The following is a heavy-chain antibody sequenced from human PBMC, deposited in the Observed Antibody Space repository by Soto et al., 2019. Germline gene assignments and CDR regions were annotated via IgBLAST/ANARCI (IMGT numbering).Heavy chain of an antibody. CDR2: INNAGST. J-gene: IGHJ6*02. V-gene: IGHV3-66*01. CDR3: VRENYYYGMDV. Sequence: EVQLVESGGTWVQPGGSLKLSCAASGFDASVNFMTWVRQAPGKGLEWVSAINNAGSTFYADSVKARFTISRDDSKNTLFLQRNSLRVEDTAMYYCVRENYYYGMDVWGQGTAVTVSS. CDR1: GFDASVNF.